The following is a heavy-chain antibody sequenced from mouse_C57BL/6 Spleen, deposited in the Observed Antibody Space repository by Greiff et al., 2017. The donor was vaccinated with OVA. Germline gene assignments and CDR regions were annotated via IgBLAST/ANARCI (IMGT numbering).Heavy chain of an antibody. CDR3: ARCPDYYGSSGFDV. CDR2: IHPNSGST. V-gene: IGHV1-64*01. Sequence: QVQLQQPGAELVKPGASVKLSCKASGYTFTSYWMHWVKQRPGQGLEWIGMIHPNSGSTNYNEKFKSKATLTVDKSSSTAYMQLSSLTSEDSAVYYCARCPDYYGSSGFDVWGTGTTVTVSS. D-gene: IGHD1-1*01. CDR1: GYTFTSYW. J-gene: IGHJ1*03.